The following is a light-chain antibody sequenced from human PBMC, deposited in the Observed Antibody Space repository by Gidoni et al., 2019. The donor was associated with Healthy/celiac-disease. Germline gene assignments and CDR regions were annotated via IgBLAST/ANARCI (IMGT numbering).Light chain of an antibody. Sequence: QSVLTQPPSASGTPGQRVTISCSGSISNIGSNTVNWYQQLPGTAPKLLIYSNIQRPSGVPDRFSGSKSGTSASLAISGLQSEDEADYYCAAWDDSLNGPWVFGGGTKLTVL. CDR3: AAWDDSLNGPWV. J-gene: IGLJ3*02. CDR2: SNI. V-gene: IGLV1-44*01. CDR1: ISNIGSNT.